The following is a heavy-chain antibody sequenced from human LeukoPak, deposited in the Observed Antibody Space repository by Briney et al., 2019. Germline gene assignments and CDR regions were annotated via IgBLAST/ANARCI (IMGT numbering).Heavy chain of an antibody. Sequence: SETLSLTCTVSGVSISSYYWSWIRQPAGRGLEWIGRIYTSASAIYNPSLKSRVTMSVDTSRNHFSLKLYSVTAADTAVYFCARGDAIVVIDLSPFDVWGQGTMVTVSS. CDR3: ARGDAIVVIDLSPFDV. CDR1: GVSISSYY. V-gene: IGHV4-4*07. CDR2: IYTSASA. J-gene: IGHJ3*01. D-gene: IGHD2-8*01.